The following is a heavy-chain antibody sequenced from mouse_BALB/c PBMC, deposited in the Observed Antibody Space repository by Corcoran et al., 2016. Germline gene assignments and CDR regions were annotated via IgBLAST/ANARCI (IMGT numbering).Heavy chain of an antibody. V-gene: IGHV1S136*01. Sequence: EVQLQQSGPELVKPGASVKMSCKASGYTFTSYVMHWVKQKPGQGLEWIGYIYPYNDGTKYTEKFKGKATLTSDKSSSTAYMELSSLNAEDSAVYYCAREVPGGNPFDYWGQGTTLTVSS. CDR3: AREVPGGNPFDY. CDR2: IYPYNDGT. D-gene: IGHD2-1*01. CDR1: GYTFTSYV. J-gene: IGHJ2*01.